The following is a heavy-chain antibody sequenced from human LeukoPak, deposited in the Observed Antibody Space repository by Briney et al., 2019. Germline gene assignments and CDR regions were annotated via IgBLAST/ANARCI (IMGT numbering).Heavy chain of an antibody. CDR3: AREDASSLDY. CDR2: INQDGTET. CDR1: GFTFSSYW. Sequence: GGSLRLSCAASGFTFSSYWMSWVRQAPGRGLEWVANINQDGTETYYVDSGRGRFTISRDNAKNSLYLQMNRLRAEDTAVYYCAREDASSLDYWGQGTLVTVSS. J-gene: IGHJ4*02. V-gene: IGHV3-7*01.